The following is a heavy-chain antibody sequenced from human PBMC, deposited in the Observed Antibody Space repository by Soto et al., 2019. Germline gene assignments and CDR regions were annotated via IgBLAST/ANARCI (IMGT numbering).Heavy chain of an antibody. Sequence: QLQLQESGPGLVKPSETLSLTCTVSGGSISSSSYYWGWIRQPPGKGLEWIGSIYYSGSTYYNPSIKSRVTISVHTSKNQFSLKLSSVTAADTAVYYCARRQYSWVVGGYWGQGTLVTVYS. J-gene: IGHJ4*02. CDR2: IYYSGST. CDR3: ARRQYSWVVGGY. CDR1: GGSISSSSYY. V-gene: IGHV4-39*01. D-gene: IGHD1-26*01.